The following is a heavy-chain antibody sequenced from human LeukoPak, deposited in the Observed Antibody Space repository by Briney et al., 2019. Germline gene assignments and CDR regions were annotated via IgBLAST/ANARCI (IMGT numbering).Heavy chain of an antibody. V-gene: IGHV3-21*04. CDR3: VKSAGKDGYRDVFDI. CDR2: ITKSGDQT. J-gene: IGHJ3*02. CDR1: GFTLSSYS. Sequence: GGSLRLSCAASGFTLSSYSMNWVRQAPGKGLEWVSTITKSGDQTHYADSVRGLFTISRDIFKNTLYLQMNSLRAEDTAVYHCVKSAGKDGYRDVFDIWGQGTVVTVSS. D-gene: IGHD5-24*01.